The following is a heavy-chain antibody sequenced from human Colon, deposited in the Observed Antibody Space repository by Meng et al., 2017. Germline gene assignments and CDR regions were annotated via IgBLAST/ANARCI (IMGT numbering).Heavy chain of an antibody. CDR3: AREGNKGQQVEEFDY. J-gene: IGHJ4*02. CDR1: GYTFTAYY. D-gene: IGHD6-13*01. V-gene: IGHV1-2*06. Sequence: QVRLGQSGAEGKKPGASVKVSCKASGYTFTAYYVHWVRQAPGQGLEWMGRINPNTGDTNYAQKFQGRVTMTRDTSISTAYMELSRLSSDDTAVYYCAREGNKGQQVEEFDYWGQGTLVTVSS. CDR2: INPNTGDT.